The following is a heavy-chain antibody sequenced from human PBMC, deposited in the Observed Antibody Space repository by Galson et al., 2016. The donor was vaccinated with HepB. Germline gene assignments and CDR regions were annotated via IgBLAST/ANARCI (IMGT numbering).Heavy chain of an antibody. CDR2: IYYSGRT. J-gene: IGHJ6*02. D-gene: IGHD6-19*01. V-gene: IGHV4-59*01. CDR1: GASISGYY. CDR3: ARDDSGGWYGFHYGMDV. Sequence: LSLTCTVSGASISGYYLSWIRQPPGKGLAWVGYIYYSGRTNYNPSLKSRVTISVDTSKNQFSLKLSSVTAADTAVYYCARDDSGGWYGFHYGMDVWGQGTRSPSP.